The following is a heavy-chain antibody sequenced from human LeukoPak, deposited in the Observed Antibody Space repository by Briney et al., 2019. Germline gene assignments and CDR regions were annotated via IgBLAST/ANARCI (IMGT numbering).Heavy chain of an antibody. CDR1: GGSFSGYY. Sequence: SETLSLTCAVYGGSFSGYYWSWIRQPPGKGLEWIGEINHSGSTNYNPSLKSRVTISVDTSKNQFSLKLSSVTAADTAVYYCARSGGWFLAPRYYFDYWGQGTLVTVSS. CDR2: INHSGST. CDR3: ARSGGWFLAPRYYFDY. D-gene: IGHD6-19*01. J-gene: IGHJ4*02. V-gene: IGHV4-34*01.